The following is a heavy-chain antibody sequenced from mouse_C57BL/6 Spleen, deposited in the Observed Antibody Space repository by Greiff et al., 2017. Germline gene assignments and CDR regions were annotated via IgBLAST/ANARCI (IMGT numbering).Heavy chain of an antibody. CDR2: ISYDGSN. J-gene: IGHJ2*01. V-gene: IGHV3-6*01. D-gene: IGHD2-4*01. Sequence: EVQLQQSGPGLVKPSQSLSLTCSVTGYSITSGYYWNWIRQFPGNKLEWMGYISYDGSNNYNPSLKNRISITRDTSKNQFFLKLNSVTNEDTATYYCAREGLNPYFDDWGQGTTLTVAS. CDR3: AREGLNPYFDD. CDR1: GYSITSGYY.